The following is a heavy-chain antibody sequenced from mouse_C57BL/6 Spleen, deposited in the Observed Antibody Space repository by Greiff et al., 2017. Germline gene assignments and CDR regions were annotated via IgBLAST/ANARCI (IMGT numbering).Heavy chain of an antibody. D-gene: IGHD1-1*02. Sequence: EVQLQQSGAELVKPGASVKLSCTASGFNIKDYYMHWVKQRTEQGLEWIGRIDPEDGETKYAPKFQGKATITADTSSNTAYLQLSSLTSEDTAVYYWAREVVITMVAQYYFDYWGQGTTLTVSS. CDR3: AREVVITMVAQYYFDY. CDR1: GFNIKDYY. V-gene: IGHV14-2*01. J-gene: IGHJ2*01. CDR2: IDPEDGET.